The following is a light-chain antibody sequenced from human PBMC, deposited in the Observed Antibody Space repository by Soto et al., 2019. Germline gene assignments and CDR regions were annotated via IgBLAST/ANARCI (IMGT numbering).Light chain of an antibody. CDR1: QSVTTY. J-gene: IGKJ5*01. CDR2: EAS. Sequence: EIVLTQSPATLSLSPGDRATLSCRASQSVTTYINWFQQKPGQPPRLLIYEASTMVTGIPDRISGSGSGTDFTLTISRLEPEDFAVYYCQQYGSSSITFGQGTRLEIK. CDR3: QQYGSSSIT. V-gene: IGKV3-20*01.